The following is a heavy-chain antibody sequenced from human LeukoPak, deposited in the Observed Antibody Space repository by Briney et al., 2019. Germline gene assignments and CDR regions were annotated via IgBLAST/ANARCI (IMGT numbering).Heavy chain of an antibody. CDR2: IYSTGST. V-gene: IGHV4-4*07. Sequence: SETLSLTCTVSGGSISSYYWSWIRQPAGKGLEWIGRIYSTGSTTYNPSLKSRVTMSVDTSKNQVSLRLRSVTAADTAVYDCARQIASAGRAGFYFWGQGALGTVSS. J-gene: IGHJ4*02. CDR1: GGSISSYY. CDR3: ARQIASAGRAGFYF. D-gene: IGHD6-13*01.